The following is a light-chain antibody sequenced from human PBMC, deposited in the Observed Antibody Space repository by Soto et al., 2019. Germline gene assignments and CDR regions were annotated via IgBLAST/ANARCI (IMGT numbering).Light chain of an antibody. CDR3: GSWDSSLSAYV. Sequence: QSVLTQPPSVSGAPGQRVTLSCTGSSSNIGAGYDVHWYQQLPGTAPKLLIYGNSNRPSGVPDRFSGSKSGTSATLGITGFQTGDEADYYCGSWDSSLSAYVFGTGTKLTVL. J-gene: IGLJ1*01. CDR1: SSNIGAGYD. CDR2: GNS. V-gene: IGLV1-40*01.